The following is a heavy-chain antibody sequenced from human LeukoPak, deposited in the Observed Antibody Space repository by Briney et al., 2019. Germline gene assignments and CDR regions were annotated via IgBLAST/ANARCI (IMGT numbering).Heavy chain of an antibody. CDR1: GYTFTNYG. CDR2: ISTYNGNT. D-gene: IGHD3-10*01. CDR3: ARDQSLGELFSDY. Sequence: ASVKVSCKASGYTFTNYGVNWVRQAPGQGLEWMGWISTYNGNTNYAQRLQGRVTMTTDTSTSTAYMELRSLRSDDTAVYYCARDQSLGELFSDYWGQGTLVTVSS. V-gene: IGHV1-18*01. J-gene: IGHJ4*02.